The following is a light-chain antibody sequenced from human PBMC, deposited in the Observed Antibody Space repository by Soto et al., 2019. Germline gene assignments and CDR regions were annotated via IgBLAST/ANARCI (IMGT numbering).Light chain of an antibody. Sequence: EIVLTQSPGTLSLSPGERATLSCRASQSISSSYLAWYQQKPGQAPRLLIYTTSTRATGIPDRFSGSGSGTDFTLTISRLEPEDFVVYYCQQFGGSPPYTFGQGTTLEIK. CDR3: QQFGGSPPYT. J-gene: IGKJ2*01. CDR1: QSISSSY. V-gene: IGKV3-20*01. CDR2: TTS.